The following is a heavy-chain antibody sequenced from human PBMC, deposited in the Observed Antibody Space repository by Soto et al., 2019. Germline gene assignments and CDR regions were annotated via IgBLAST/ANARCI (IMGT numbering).Heavy chain of an antibody. D-gene: IGHD1-1*01. CDR3: AEEGPITNWYFDY. CDR1: GFTFSNYG. V-gene: IGHV3-30*18. CDR2: ISYDGNVA. J-gene: IGHJ4*02. Sequence: QVQLVESEGGVVQPGRSLRLSCTASGFTFSNYGMHWVLQAPGKGLEGVTVISYDGNVAYYADSVKGRFTSCRDNSKNTLYLQMNSLRTEDTAVYYCAEEGPITNWYFDYWGQGTLVTVSS.